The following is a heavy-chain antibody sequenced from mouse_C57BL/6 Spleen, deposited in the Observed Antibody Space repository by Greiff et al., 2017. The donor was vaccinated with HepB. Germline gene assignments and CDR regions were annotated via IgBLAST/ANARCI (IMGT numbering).Heavy chain of an antibody. D-gene: IGHD3-3*01. CDR3: ARVWGRGSFDY. Sequence: EVKLQESGGDLVKPGGSLKLSCAASGFTFSSYGMSWVRQTPDKRLEWVATISSGGSYTYYPDSVKGRFTISRDNAKNNLYLQMSSLKSEDTAMYYCARVWGRGSFDYWGQGTTLTVSS. CDR1: GFTFSSYG. CDR2: ISSGGSYT. V-gene: IGHV5-6*01. J-gene: IGHJ2*01.